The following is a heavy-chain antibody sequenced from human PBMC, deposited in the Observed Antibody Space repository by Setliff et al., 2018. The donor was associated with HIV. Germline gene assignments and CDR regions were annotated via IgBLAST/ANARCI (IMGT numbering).Heavy chain of an antibody. V-gene: IGHV4-39*01. J-gene: IGHJ4*02. D-gene: IGHD1-1*01. CDR1: GGSIYGSDYY. CDR3: ARLRGLNLEPFDY. CDR2: IYYSGST. Sequence: SETLSLTCTVSGGSIYGSDYYWGWIRQPPGKGLESIGSIYYSGSTYYNPSLKSRLTISVDTSTNKFSLKLSSVTAADTAVYYCARLRGLNLEPFDYWGQGTLVTVSS.